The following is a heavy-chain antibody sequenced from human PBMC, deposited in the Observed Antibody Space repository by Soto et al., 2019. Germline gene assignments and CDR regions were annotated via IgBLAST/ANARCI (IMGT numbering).Heavy chain of an antibody. D-gene: IGHD3-22*01. CDR1: GGSISSYY. Sequence: SETLSLTCTVSGGSISSYYWSWIRQPPGKGLEWIGYIYYSGSTNYNPSLKSRVTISVDTSKNQFSLKLNSMTAADTAVYYCARDSYDSSGYSTPFDYWGQGTLVTVSS. J-gene: IGHJ4*02. CDR3: ARDSYDSSGYSTPFDY. CDR2: IYYSGST. V-gene: IGHV4-59*12.